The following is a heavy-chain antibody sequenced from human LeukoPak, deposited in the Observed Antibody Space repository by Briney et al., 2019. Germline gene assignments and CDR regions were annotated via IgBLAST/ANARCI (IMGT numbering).Heavy chain of an antibody. D-gene: IGHD3-9*01. Sequence: ASVKVSCKASGYTFINFAINWGRQAPGQRPEWMGWMNPNSGNTGYAQKFQGRVTMTRNTSISTAYMELSSLRSEDTAVYYCARGPYYDILTGYYYYYGMDVWGQGTTVTVSS. J-gene: IGHJ6*02. CDR2: MNPNSGNT. CDR1: GYTFINFA. V-gene: IGHV1-8*02. CDR3: ARGPYYDILTGYYYYYGMDV.